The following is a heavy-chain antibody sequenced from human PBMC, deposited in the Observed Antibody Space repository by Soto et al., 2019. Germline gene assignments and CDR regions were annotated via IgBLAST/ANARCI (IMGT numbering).Heavy chain of an antibody. V-gene: IGHV4-34*01. CDR1: GGSFSGYY. J-gene: IGHJ5*02. CDR3: ASYSGDNPSWFDP. CDR2: INHRGHA. Sequence: QVQLQQWGAGLLKPSETLSLTCAVYGGSFSGYYWSWIRQPPGKGLEWIGEINHRGHANYNPSLKSRVTVSVDTSKHQFSLKLTSGTAADTAVYYCASYSGDNPSWFDPWGQGTRVTVSS. D-gene: IGHD4-17*01.